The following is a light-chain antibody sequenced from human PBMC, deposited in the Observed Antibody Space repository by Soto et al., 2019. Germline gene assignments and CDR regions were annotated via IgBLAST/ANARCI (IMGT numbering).Light chain of an antibody. V-gene: IGLV1-47*02. CDR3: AAWDDSRRGV. Sequence: QSVLTQPPSASGTPGQQVTIFCSGSSSNIGRNLVSWYQQLPGTAPKLLIYSNNQRPSGVPDRFSGSKSGTSASLAISGLRSEDEADYYCAAWDDSRRGVFGGGTQLTVL. CDR1: SSNIGRNL. J-gene: IGLJ7*01. CDR2: SNN.